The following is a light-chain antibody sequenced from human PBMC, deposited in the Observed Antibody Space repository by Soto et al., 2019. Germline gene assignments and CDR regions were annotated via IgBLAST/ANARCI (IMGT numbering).Light chain of an antibody. CDR2: STN. V-gene: IGLV8-61*01. J-gene: IGLJ3*02. Sequence: QTVVTQEPSFSVSPGRTVTLTCGLSSGSVSTSYYPSWYQQTPGQAPRTLIYSTNTRSSGVPDRFSGSILGNKAALTITGAQADDESDYYCVLYMGSGIWVFGGGTQLPS. CDR1: SGSVSTSYY. CDR3: VLYMGSGIWV.